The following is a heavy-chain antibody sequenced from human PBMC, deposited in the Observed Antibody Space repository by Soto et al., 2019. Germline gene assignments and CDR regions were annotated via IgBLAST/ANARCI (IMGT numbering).Heavy chain of an antibody. CDR2: ISYDGSNK. D-gene: IGHD3-9*01. V-gene: IGHV3-30-3*01. CDR3: ARESDILIRDFDY. Sequence: PGGSLRLSCAASGFTFRSYAMHWARQAPGKGLEWVAVISYDGSNKYYADSVKGRFTISRDNSKNTLYLQMNSLRAEDTAVYYCARESDILIRDFDYWGQGTVVTVSS. CDR1: GFTFRSYA. J-gene: IGHJ4*02.